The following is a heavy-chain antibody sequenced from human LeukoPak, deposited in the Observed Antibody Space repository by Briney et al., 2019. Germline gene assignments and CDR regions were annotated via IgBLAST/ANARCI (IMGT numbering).Heavy chain of an antibody. V-gene: IGHV3-7*01. CDR3: ARKMGPYNGGDY. Sequence: GGSLRLSCAASGFSFSDYWMSWVRQAPGKGLEWVANIKQDGREKYYVDSVKGRFTISRDNAKNPLYLQMNSLRAEDTAIYYCARKMGPYNGGDYWGQGTLVTVSS. CDR1: GFSFSDYW. CDR2: IKQDGREK. D-gene: IGHD4-23*01. J-gene: IGHJ4*02.